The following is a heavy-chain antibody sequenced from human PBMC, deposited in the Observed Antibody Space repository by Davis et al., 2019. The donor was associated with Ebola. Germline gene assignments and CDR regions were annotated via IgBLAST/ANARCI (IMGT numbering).Heavy chain of an antibody. CDR1: GYTFTSYG. J-gene: IGHJ4*02. V-gene: IGHV1-18*04. Sequence: ASVKVSCKASGYTFTSYGISWVRQAPGQGLEWMGWISAYNGNTNYAQKLQGRVTMTTDTSMSTAYMELSSLRSEDTAVYFCARGGVAYSDLDYWGQGTLVAVSS. CDR3: ARGGVAYSDLDY. D-gene: IGHD2-21*01. CDR2: ISAYNGNT.